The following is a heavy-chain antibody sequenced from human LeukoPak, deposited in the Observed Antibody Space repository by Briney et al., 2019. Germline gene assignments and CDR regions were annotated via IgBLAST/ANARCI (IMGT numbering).Heavy chain of an antibody. J-gene: IGHJ4*02. CDR2: ISAYNGNT. CDR1: GYTFTSYG. V-gene: IGHV1-18*01. Sequence: ASVKVSCKASGYTFTSYGISWVRQAPGQGLEWMGWISAYNGNTNYAQKLQGRVTMTTDTSTSTAYMELRSLRSDDTAVYYCARDLSGYSYRFGLDYWGQGTLVTVSS. D-gene: IGHD5-18*01. CDR3: ARDLSGYSYRFGLDY.